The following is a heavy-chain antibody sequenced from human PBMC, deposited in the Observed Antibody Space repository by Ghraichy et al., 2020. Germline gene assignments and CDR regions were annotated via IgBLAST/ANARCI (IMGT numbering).Heavy chain of an antibody. D-gene: IGHD3-16*01. CDR2: IYSGGST. V-gene: IGHV3-66*01. CDR3: ARITDYYYYYYMDV. J-gene: IGHJ6*03. CDR1: GFTVSSNY. Sequence: AGSLRLSCAASGFTVSSNYMSWVRQAPGKGLEWVSVIYSGGSTYYADSVKGRFTISRDNSKNTLYLQMNSLRAEDTAVYYCARITDYYYYYYMDVWGKGTTVTVSS.